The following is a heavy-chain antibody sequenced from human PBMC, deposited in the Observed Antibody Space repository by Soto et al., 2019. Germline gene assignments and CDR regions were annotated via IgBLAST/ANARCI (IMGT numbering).Heavy chain of an antibody. CDR2: IWYDGSTK. CDR1: GFMFRSYA. CDR3: ARVASSSSWHIPHFDQ. Sequence: GGSLRLSCAASGFMFRSYAMHWVRQAPGKGLEWVAGIWYDGSTKYYGDSVKGRYSISRDNSKNMLDLQMNSLRAEDTAVHYCARVASSSSWHIPHFDQWGQGTLVTVSS. V-gene: IGHV3-33*01. J-gene: IGHJ4*02. D-gene: IGHD6-13*01.